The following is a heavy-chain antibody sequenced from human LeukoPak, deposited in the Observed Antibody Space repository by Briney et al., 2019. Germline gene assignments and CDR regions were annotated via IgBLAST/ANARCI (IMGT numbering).Heavy chain of an antibody. CDR2: INPNSGGT. V-gene: IGHV1-2*02. CDR1: GYTFTGYY. CDR3: ARDPRYCSSTSCSENWFDP. D-gene: IGHD2-2*01. J-gene: IGHJ5*02. Sequence: ASVKVSCKASGYTFTGYYMHWVRQAPGQGLEWMGWINPNSGGTNYAQKFQGRVTMTRDTSISTAYMELSRLRSDDTAVYYCARDPRYCSSTSCSENWFDPWGQGTLVTVSS.